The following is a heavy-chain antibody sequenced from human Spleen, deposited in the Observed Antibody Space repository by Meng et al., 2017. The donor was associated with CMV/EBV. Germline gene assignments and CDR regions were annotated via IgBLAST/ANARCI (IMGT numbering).Heavy chain of an antibody. D-gene: IGHD3/OR15-3a*01. Sequence: GESLKISCAASGFTFDDYTMHWVRQAPGKGLEWVSHISWNGGTTNYADSVRGRFIISRDNSKNSLYLQMDSLRSEDTALYYCTKGTPYDYWSGYAGYYYALDVWGQGTTVTVSS. CDR1: GFTFDDYT. CDR2: ISWNGGTT. V-gene: IGHV3-43*01. CDR3: TKGTPYDYWSGYAGYYYALDV. J-gene: IGHJ6*02.